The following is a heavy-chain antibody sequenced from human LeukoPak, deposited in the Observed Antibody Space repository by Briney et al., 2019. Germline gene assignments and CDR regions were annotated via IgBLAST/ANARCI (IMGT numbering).Heavy chain of an antibody. D-gene: IGHD4-23*01. CDR1: GYXFTDYY. V-gene: IGHV1-2*02. J-gene: IGHJ4*02. Sequence: ASVKVSCKASGYXFTDYYIHWVRQAPGQGLEWLGWINPDSGSTNYAQNFQGRVTMTRDTSISTAYMELSRLRSDDTAVYYCARPFIETPSLGALDYWGQGTLVAVSS. CDR3: ARPFIETPSLGALDY. CDR2: INPDSGST.